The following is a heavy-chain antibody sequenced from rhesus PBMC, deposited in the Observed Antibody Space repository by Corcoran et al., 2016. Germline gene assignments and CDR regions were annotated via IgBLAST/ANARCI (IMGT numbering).Heavy chain of an antibody. D-gene: IGHD6-31*01. J-gene: IGHJ4*01. CDR1: GYTFTDYS. V-gene: IGHV1S2*01. Sequence: QVQLVQSGAEVKKPGSSVKVSCKASGYTFTDYSLHWVRQATRQGLEWIGWINPYNGNTKYAQKFQDRVTMTRDKSTSTAYMELSSLRSEDTAVYYCAREGIAATEALWVYWGQGVLVTVSS. CDR2: INPYNGNT. CDR3: AREGIAATEALWVY.